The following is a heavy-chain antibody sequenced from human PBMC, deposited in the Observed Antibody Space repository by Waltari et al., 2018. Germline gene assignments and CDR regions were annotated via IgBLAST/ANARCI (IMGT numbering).Heavy chain of an antibody. CDR3: ATKRESSASGFDY. J-gene: IGHJ4*02. Sequence: QLQLQESGPGLVKPSETLSFTCTVSGGSISSSSYYWGWIRQPPGKGLEWIGSIYYRVGTYYNPSLKSRVTISVDTSKNQFSLKLSSVTAADTAVYYCATKRESSASGFDYWGQGTLVTVSS. CDR1: GGSISSSSYY. CDR2: IYYRVGT. V-gene: IGHV4-39*01. D-gene: IGHD6-19*01.